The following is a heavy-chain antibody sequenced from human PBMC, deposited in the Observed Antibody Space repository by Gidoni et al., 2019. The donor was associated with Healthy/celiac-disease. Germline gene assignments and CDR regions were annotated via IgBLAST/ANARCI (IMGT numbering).Heavy chain of an antibody. J-gene: IGHJ5*02. CDR1: GCSLSSGSYS. Sequence: QVQLQESGPGLVKPSQTMSLHCIVSGCSLSSGSYSWRWLRQPAGKGLEWVGRIDTSGSTNYNPSLKSRVTISVDTSKNQFSLKLSSVTAADTAVYYCARDGWYYYDTFGGGRCDPWGQGTLVTGSS. D-gene: IGHD3-22*01. CDR3: ARDGWYYYDTFGGGRCDP. V-gene: IGHV4-61*02. CDR2: IDTSGST.